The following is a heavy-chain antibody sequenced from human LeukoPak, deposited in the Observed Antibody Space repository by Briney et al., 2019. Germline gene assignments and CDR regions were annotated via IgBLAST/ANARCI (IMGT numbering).Heavy chain of an antibody. CDR3: ARQSGTMVTTRFDY. D-gene: IGHD4-17*01. CDR1: GFTFSSNA. CDR2: ISGGGDSR. Sequence: PGGSLRLSCAASGFTFSSNAMNWVRQAPGKGLEWVSTISGGGDSRYYADAVKGRFTISRDNSKNTLYLQMNSLRAEDTAIYYCARQSGTMVTTRFDYWGQGTLVTVSS. J-gene: IGHJ4*02. V-gene: IGHV3-23*01.